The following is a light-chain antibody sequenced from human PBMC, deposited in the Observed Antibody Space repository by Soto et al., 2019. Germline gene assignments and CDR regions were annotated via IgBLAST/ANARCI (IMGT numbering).Light chain of an antibody. CDR2: KDS. J-gene: IGLJ2*01. V-gene: IGLV3-27*01. CDR3: YSAADNGVV. Sequence: SYELRQPSSVSVSPGQTARITCSGDVLAKKYARWFQQKPGQAPVLVIYKDSERPSGIPERFSGSSSGTTVTLTISGAQVEDEADYYCYSAADNGVVFGGGTKLTVL. CDR1: VLAKKY.